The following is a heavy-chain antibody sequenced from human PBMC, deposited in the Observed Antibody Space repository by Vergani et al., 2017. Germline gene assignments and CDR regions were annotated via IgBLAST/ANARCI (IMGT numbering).Heavy chain of an antibody. J-gene: IGHJ6*03. CDR2: IYWNDDQ. D-gene: IGHD1-7*01. V-gene: IGHV2-5*04. Sequence: QITLKESGPTLVKPTQTLTLTCTFSGFSLNTRGVSLACIRQPPGQALDWLALIYWNDDQHYSPSLNNRVTITKETSKSQVVLTMTNMDYVDTGTYYCVDRKAKCGTTGCYYPFYCCYLMGVWGKGTTVTVSS. CDR1: GFSLNTRGVS. CDR3: VDRKAKCGTTGCYYPFYCCYLMGV.